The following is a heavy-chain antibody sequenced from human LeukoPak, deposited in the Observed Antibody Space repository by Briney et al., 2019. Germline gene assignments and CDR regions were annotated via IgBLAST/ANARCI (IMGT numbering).Heavy chain of an antibody. CDR3: ARDLAIHPGAFDI. V-gene: IGHV4-38-2*02. CDR2: IYHSGST. CDR1: GYSISSGYY. J-gene: IGHJ3*02. Sequence: PSETLSLTCTVSGYSISSGYYWGWIRQPPGKGLEWIGSIYHSGSTYYNPSLKSRVTISVDTSKNQFSLKLSSVTAADTAVYYCARDLAIHPGAFDIWGQGTMVTVSS.